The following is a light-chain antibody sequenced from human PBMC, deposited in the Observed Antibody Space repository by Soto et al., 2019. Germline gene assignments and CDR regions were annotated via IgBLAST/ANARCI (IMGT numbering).Light chain of an antibody. J-gene: IGLJ1*01. CDR1: SSDVGGFHS. CDR2: EVS. Sequence: QSVLTQPASVSGSPGQSITISCTGTSSDVGGFHSVSWYQQHLGKAPKLIIYEVSNRPSGVSNCFSGSKSGNTASLTISGLQTEDEADYYCSSYTTSSTDVFGTGTKVTVL. V-gene: IGLV2-14*01. CDR3: SSYTTSSTDV.